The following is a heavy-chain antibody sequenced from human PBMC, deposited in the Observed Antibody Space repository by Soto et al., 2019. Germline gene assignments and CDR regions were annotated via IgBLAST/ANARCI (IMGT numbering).Heavy chain of an antibody. Sequence: GGSLRLSCAASGFTFSSYWMNWVRQAPGKGLEWVANIKQDGSEKYYVDSVKGRFTISRDNAKSSLYLQMNTLRAEDTAVYYCARGVHSTGRYEFFDYSGQGTLVTV. D-gene: IGHD6-19*01. CDR3: ARGVHSTGRYEFFDY. CDR1: GFTFSSYW. J-gene: IGHJ4*02. CDR2: IKQDGSEK. V-gene: IGHV3-7*03.